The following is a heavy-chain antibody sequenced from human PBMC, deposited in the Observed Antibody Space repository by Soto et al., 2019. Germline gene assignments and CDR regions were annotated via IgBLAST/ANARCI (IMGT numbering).Heavy chain of an antibody. CDR1: GFTFDDYA. D-gene: IGHD6-13*01. J-gene: IGHJ4*02. V-gene: IGHV3-9*01. CDR2: ISWNSGSI. CDR3: AKDDGYSSRWYYFDY. Sequence: EVQLVESGGGLVQPGRSLRLSCAASGFTFDDYAMHWVRQAPGKGLEWVSGISWNSGSIGYADSVKGRFTISRDNAKNSLYLQMNSLRAEDTALYYCAKDDGYSSRWYYFDYWGQGTLVTVSS.